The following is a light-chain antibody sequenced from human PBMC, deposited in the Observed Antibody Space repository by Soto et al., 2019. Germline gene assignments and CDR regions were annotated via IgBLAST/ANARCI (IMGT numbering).Light chain of an antibody. CDR2: DAS. Sequence: IVLTQSPGTLSLSPVERTTLSCRASQSISSYLAWYQQKPGQAPRLLIYDASNRATGIPARFSGSGSGTDFTLTISSLEPEDFAVYYCQQRSNWPITFGQGTRLEIK. V-gene: IGKV3-11*01. CDR1: QSISSY. CDR3: QQRSNWPIT. J-gene: IGKJ5*01.